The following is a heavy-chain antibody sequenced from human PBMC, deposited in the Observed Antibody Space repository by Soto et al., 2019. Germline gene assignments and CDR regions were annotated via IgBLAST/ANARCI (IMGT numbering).Heavy chain of an antibody. J-gene: IGHJ4*02. D-gene: IGHD6-19*01. CDR1: GFTFSNFA. CDR2: LGGGGGSP. V-gene: IGHV3-23*01. CDR3: AKTAAAVAGTVYGY. Sequence: PGGSLRLSCAAPGFTFSNFAMSWVRQAPGKGLEWVSALGGGGGSPYYADSVKGRFTISRDNSKNTLYLQMDSLRAEDTAIYYCAKTAAAVAGTVYGYWGQGTLVTVSS.